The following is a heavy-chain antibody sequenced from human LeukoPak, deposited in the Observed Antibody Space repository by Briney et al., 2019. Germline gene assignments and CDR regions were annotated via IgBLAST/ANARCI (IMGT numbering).Heavy chain of an antibody. D-gene: IGHD3-22*01. CDR3: ARMYYDSSGYYNLDY. J-gene: IGHJ4*02. CDR2: IYYSGST. CDR1: GGSIRSHY. V-gene: IGHV4-59*11. Sequence: SETLSLTCTVSGGSIRSHYWSWIRQPPGKGLEWLGYIYYSGSTNYNPSLKSRVTISVDTSKSQYPQKLSSVTAADTAVYYCARMYYDSSGYYNLDYWGPGTLVTVSS.